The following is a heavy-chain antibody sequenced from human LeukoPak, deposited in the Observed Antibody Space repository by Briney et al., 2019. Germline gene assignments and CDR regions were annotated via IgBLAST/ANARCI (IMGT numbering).Heavy chain of an antibody. J-gene: IGHJ5*02. Sequence: GGSLRLSCAASGFTFSDYYMSWIRQAPGKGLEWVSYISSSGSTIYYADSVKGRFTISMDNAKNSLYLQMNSLRAEDTAVYYCARVTYPAAGRLFDPWGQGTLVTVSS. CDR3: ARVTYPAAGRLFDP. CDR2: ISSSGSTI. D-gene: IGHD6-13*01. CDR1: GFTFSDYY. V-gene: IGHV3-11*01.